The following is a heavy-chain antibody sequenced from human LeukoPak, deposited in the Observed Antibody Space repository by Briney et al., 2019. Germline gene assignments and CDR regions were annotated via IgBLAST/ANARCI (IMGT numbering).Heavy chain of an antibody. CDR1: GYTFTSYA. CDR3: ARDTMDLLEWLPWDHYGMDV. J-gene: IGHJ6*02. D-gene: IGHD3-3*01. Sequence: ASVKVSCKASGYTFTSYAMHWVRQAPGQRLEWMGWINAGNGNTKYSQKFQGRVTITRDTSASTAYMELSSLRSEDTAVYYCARDTMDLLEWLPWDHYGMDVWGQGTTVTVSS. CDR2: INAGNGNT. V-gene: IGHV1-3*01.